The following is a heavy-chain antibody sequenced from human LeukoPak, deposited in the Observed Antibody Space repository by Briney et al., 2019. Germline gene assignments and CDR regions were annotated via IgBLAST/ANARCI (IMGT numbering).Heavy chain of an antibody. CDR1: GGSISSYY. CDR3: ARTGGGYYDSSGYYSYYYYYYMDV. CDR2: IYYSGST. Sequence: SETLSLTCTVSGGSISSYYWSWIRQPPGKGLEWIWYIYYSGSTNYNPSLKSRVTISVDTSKNQFSLKLSSVTAADTAVYYCARTGGGYYDSSGYYSYYYYYYMDVWGKGTTVTVSS. V-gene: IGHV4-59*01. D-gene: IGHD3-22*01. J-gene: IGHJ6*03.